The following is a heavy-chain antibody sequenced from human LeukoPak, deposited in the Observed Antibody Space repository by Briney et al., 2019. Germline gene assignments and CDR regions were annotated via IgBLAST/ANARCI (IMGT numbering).Heavy chain of an antibody. CDR3: ARVPSVTYFDY. J-gene: IGHJ4*02. CDR2: IISSSSTI. D-gene: IGHD2-21*02. CDR1: GFNFNTYS. Sequence: GGSLRLSCVASGFNFNTYSMNWVRQAPGKGLEWISYIISSSSTIYYADSVKGRFTISKDNSKNTVFLQMNSLRADDTAVYYCARVPSVTYFDYWGQGTLVTVSS. V-gene: IGHV3-48*01.